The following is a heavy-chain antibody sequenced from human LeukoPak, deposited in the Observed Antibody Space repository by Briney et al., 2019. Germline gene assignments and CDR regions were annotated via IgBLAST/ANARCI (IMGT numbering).Heavy chain of an antibody. CDR2: IASGGSDI. CDR1: GFTFSVCG. Sequence: PGRSLRLSCAASGFTFSVCGMHWVRQAPGRGLEWVAAIASGGSDIHYVDSVKGRFTISRDNSKNTLYLQMNSLRPEDTAVYYCVKAGYYHSSDYYYYFHHWGQGTLVSVSS. CDR3: VKAGYYHSSDYYYYFHH. V-gene: IGHV3-30*18. J-gene: IGHJ1*01. D-gene: IGHD3-22*01.